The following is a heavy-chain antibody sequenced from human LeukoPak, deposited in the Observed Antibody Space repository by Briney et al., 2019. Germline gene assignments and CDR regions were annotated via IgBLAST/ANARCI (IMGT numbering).Heavy chain of an antibody. CDR1: GFTFSSYW. J-gene: IGHJ4*02. V-gene: IGHV3-74*01. D-gene: IGHD2-2*01. Sequence: GGSLRLSCAASGFTFSSYWMHWVRQAPGKGLVWVSRINSDGSSTSYADSVKGRFTISRDNAKNTLYLQMNSLRAEDTAVYYCAKGGEDIVVVPAAVSFDYWGQGTLVTVSS. CDR3: AKGGEDIVVVPAAVSFDY. CDR2: INSDGSST.